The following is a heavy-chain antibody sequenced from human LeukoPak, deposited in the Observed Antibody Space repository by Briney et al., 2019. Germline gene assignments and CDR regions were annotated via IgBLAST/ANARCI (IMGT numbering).Heavy chain of an antibody. CDR3: ARSRGGYSYGSKFDY. CDR1: GASISSSSYY. CDR2: IYYSGST. Sequence: PSETLSLTCTVSGASISSSSYYWGWIRQPPGKGLEWIGSIYYSGSTYYNPSLKSRVTISVDTSKNQFSLKLSSVTAADTAVYYCARSRGGYSYGSKFDYWGQGTLVTVSS. V-gene: IGHV4-39*01. J-gene: IGHJ4*02. D-gene: IGHD5-18*01.